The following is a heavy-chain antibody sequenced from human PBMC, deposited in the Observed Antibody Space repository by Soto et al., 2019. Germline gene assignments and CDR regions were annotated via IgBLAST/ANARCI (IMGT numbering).Heavy chain of an antibody. D-gene: IGHD2-21*01. Sequence: GGSLRLSCVASGFNFSSYGMNWVRQAPGRGLEWVSSITFSSLYIYYADSVRGRFLISRDDAKNSLYLQMDNLRAEDTALYYCARSGDVAVGWSDPWGQGTLVTVSS. CDR2: ITFSSLYI. J-gene: IGHJ5*02. CDR3: ARSGDVAVGWSDP. V-gene: IGHV3-21*01. CDR1: GFNFSSYG.